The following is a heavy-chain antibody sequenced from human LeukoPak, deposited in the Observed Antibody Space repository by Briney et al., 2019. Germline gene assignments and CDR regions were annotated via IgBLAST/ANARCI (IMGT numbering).Heavy chain of an antibody. CDR2: IYHSGST. Sequence: SETLSLTCTVSGGSISNYYWGWIRQPPGKGLEWIGYIYHSGSTNYNPSLKSRVTISVDTSKNQFSLKLRSVTAADTAVYYCARDLCVGGTCYGIDYWGQGTLVTVSS. CDR3: ARDLCVGGTCYGIDY. V-gene: IGHV4-59*01. CDR1: GGSISNYY. D-gene: IGHD2-15*01. J-gene: IGHJ4*02.